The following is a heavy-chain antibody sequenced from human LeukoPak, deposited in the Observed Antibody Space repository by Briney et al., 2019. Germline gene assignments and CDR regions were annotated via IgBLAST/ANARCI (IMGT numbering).Heavy chain of an antibody. CDR2: FDYSGST. CDR3: ATEGSGSYIGY. CDR1: GGSISSYY. J-gene: IGHJ4*02. D-gene: IGHD3-10*01. V-gene: IGHV4-59*01. Sequence: PSETLSLTCTVSGGSISSYYWSWIRQPPGKGLEWIGYFDYSGSTNYNPSLKSRVTISVDMSKSQFSLKLSSVTAADTAVYYCATEGSGSYIGYWGQGTLVTVSS.